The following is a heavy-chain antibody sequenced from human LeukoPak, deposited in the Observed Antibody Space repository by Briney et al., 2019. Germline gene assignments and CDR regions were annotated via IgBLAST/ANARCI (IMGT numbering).Heavy chain of an antibody. V-gene: IGHV3-21*04. CDR2: ISSSSSYI. Sequence: GGSLRVSCAASGFTFSSYGMIWVGQSLGTGLEWVSSISSSSSYIFYADSVKGRFTMSRDNANKSLFLQMNSLIAEDTAVYYCAKSGYNRFDYWGQGTRVTVSS. CDR3: AKSGYNRFDY. J-gene: IGHJ4*02. D-gene: IGHD5-24*01. CDR1: GFTFSSYG.